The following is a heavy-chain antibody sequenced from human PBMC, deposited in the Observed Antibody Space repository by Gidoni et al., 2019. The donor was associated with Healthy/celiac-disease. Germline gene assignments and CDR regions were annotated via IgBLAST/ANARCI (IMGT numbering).Heavy chain of an antibody. CDR1: GFTFSSYS. Sequence: EVQLVESGGGLVQPGGSLRLSCAASGFTFSSYSMKWVRQAPGKGLEWVSYISSSSSTIYYADSVKGRFTISRDNAKNSLYLQMNSLRAEDTAVYYCARVGVLRFLEWSNFYYMDVWGKGTTVTVSS. CDR3: ARVGVLRFLEWSNFYYMDV. J-gene: IGHJ6*03. CDR2: ISSSSSTI. V-gene: IGHV3-48*01. D-gene: IGHD3-3*01.